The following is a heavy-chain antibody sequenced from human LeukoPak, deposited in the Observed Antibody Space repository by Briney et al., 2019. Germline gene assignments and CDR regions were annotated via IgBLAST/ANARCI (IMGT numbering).Heavy chain of an antibody. CDR2: INPNGGGT. CDR3: ARTSTIAAADTSFEY. Sequence: ASVKVSCKASGYTFTSYGISWVRQAPGQGLEWMGWINPNGGGTKYAQKFQGRVTVTGDTSISTASMELSRLTSDDTAVYYCARTSTIAAADTSFEYWGQGTLVTVSS. CDR1: GYTFTSYG. V-gene: IGHV1-2*02. J-gene: IGHJ4*02. D-gene: IGHD6-13*01.